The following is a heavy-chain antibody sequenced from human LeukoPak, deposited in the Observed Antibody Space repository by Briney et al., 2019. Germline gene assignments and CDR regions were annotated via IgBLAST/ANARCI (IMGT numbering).Heavy chain of an antibody. Sequence: GGSLRLSCAASGFTFSNYSMNWVRQAPGKGLEWVSSISGSNNYIYYVDSLKGRFTVSRDNAKSSLYLQMNSLRAEDTAVYYCARGYDFWSGYYGPHYFDCWGQGTLVTVSS. V-gene: IGHV3-21*01. J-gene: IGHJ4*02. CDR2: ISGSNNYI. CDR3: ARGYDFWSGYYGPHYFDC. CDR1: GFTFSNYS. D-gene: IGHD3-3*01.